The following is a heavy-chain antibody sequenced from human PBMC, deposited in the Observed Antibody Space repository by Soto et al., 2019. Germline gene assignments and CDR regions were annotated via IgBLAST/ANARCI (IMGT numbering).Heavy chain of an antibody. J-gene: IGHJ6*03. V-gene: IGHV3-7*05. CDR3: ARDQLLLHYYYMDV. CDR1: GFTFSSYW. D-gene: IGHD2-15*01. Sequence: GGSLRLSCAASGFTFSSYWMSWVRQAPGKGLEWVANIKQDGSEKYYVDSVKGRFTISRDNAKNSLYLQMNSLRAEDTAVYYCARDQLLLHYYYMDVWGKGTTVTVSS. CDR2: IKQDGSEK.